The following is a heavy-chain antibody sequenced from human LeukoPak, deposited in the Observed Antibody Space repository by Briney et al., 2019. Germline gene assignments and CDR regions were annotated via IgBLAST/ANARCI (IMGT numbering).Heavy chain of an antibody. CDR2: ISYDESNK. D-gene: IGHD5-18*01. Sequence: TGGSLRLSCAASGFIFSNYGMHWVRQAPGKGLEWVAVISYDESNKFYRDSVKGRFTISRDNSKNMLYLQMNSLRAEDTAVYYCEKELRGYGYGEHWGQGILVTVSS. CDR3: EKELRGYGYGEH. CDR1: GFIFSNYG. J-gene: IGHJ1*01. V-gene: IGHV3-30*18.